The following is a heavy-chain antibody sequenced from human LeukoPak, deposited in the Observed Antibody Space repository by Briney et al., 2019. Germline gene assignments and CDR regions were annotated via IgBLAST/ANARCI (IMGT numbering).Heavy chain of an antibody. CDR1: GFTFSSYA. CDR3: ARESYYDSSGYYATH. CDR2: ISGSGGST. J-gene: IGHJ4*02. D-gene: IGHD3-22*01. V-gene: IGHV3-23*01. Sequence: GGSLRLSCAASGFTFSSYAMSWVRQAPGKGLEWVSAISGSGGSTYYADSVKGRFTISRDNSKNTLYLQMNSLRAEDTAVYYCARESYYDSSGYYATHWGQGTLVTVSS.